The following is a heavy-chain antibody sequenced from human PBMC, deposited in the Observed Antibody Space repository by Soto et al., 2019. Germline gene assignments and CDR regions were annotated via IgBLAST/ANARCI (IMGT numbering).Heavy chain of an antibody. Sequence: QLVESGGGLVQPGGSLRLSCVASGFGFSSYEMTWIRQAPGKGLEWISYISSSGSATYYADSVKGRFTISRDNAQHSVYLQMNSLRADVTALYFCASGIDYWGQGTLVTVSS. V-gene: IGHV3-48*03. J-gene: IGHJ4*02. CDR2: ISSSGSAT. CDR3: ASGIDY. CDR1: GFGFSSYE.